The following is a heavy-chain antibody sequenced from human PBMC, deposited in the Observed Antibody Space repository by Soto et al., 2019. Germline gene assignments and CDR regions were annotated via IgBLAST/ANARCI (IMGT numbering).Heavy chain of an antibody. V-gene: IGHV3-11*06. CDR1: GFTFSDFY. J-gene: IGHJ4*02. Sequence: GGSLRLSCAASGFTFSDFYMSWIRQAPGKGLEWVSYISSSSSYTNYADSVKGRFTISRDTAKNSLYLQMNSLRAEDTAVYYCANAPVGAMGGYYFDYWGQGTLVTVSS. CDR2: ISSSSSYT. CDR3: ANAPVGAMGGYYFDY. D-gene: IGHD1-26*01.